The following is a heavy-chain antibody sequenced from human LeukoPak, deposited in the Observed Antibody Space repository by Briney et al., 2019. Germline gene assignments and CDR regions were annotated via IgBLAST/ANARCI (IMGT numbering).Heavy chain of an antibody. CDR3: ARDPNLYGDYDGYFDY. CDR1: GYTFTSYG. J-gene: IGHJ4*02. V-gene: IGHV1-18*01. D-gene: IGHD4-17*01. Sequence: ASVKVSCKASGYTFTSYGISWVRQAPGQGLEWMGWISAYNGNTNYAQKLQGRVTMTTDTSTSTAYMELRSLRSDDTAVYYCARDPNLYGDYDGYFDYWGQGTPVTVSS. CDR2: ISAYNGNT.